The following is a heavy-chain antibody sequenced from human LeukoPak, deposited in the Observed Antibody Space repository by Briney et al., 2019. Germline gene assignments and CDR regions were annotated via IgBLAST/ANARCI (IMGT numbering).Heavy chain of an antibody. CDR2: VSGSGGST. J-gene: IGHJ4*02. V-gene: IGHV3-23*01. Sequence: GGSLRLSCAASGFSFNTYAMSWVRQAPGKGLEWVPAVSGSGGSTHYADSVKGRFTISRDNSKNTLYLQMNSLRAEDTAVYYCAKAADEEDFDYWGQGTLVTVSS. CDR1: GFSFNTYA. CDR3: AKAADEEDFDY.